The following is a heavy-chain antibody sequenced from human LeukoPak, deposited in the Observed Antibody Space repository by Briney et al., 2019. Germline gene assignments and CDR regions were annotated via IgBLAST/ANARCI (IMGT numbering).Heavy chain of an antibody. J-gene: IGHJ4*02. CDR2: IYSGGST. CDR3: ARDPPPNPLAAAGHTDY. CDR1: GFTVSGNY. D-gene: IGHD6-13*01. V-gene: IGHV3-66*01. Sequence: GGSLRLSCAASGFTVSGNYMSWVRQAPGKGLEWVSVIYSGGSTYYADSVKGRFTISRDNSKNTLYLQMNSLRAEDTAVYYCARDPPPNPLAAAGHTDYWGQGTLVTVSS.